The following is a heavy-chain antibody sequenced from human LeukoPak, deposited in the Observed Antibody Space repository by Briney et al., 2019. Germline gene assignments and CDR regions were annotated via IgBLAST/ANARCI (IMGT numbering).Heavy chain of an antibody. CDR3: ARVNSSGWYEDY. J-gene: IGHJ4*02. Sequence: PSETLSLTCTVSGGSIRGYYCNWLRQPPGEGLEWIGFIYSSGSTNYNPSLKSRVTISVDTSKNQFSLKLSSVTAADTAVYYCARVNSSGWYEDYWGQGTLVTVSS. D-gene: IGHD6-19*01. CDR2: IYSSGST. CDR1: GGSIRGYY. V-gene: IGHV4-59*12.